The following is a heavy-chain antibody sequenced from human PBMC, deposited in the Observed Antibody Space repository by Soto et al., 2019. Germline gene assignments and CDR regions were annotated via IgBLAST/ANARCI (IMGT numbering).Heavy chain of an antibody. CDR3: AKDQSHAFDI. J-gene: IGHJ3*02. V-gene: IGHV3-30*18. CDR1: GFTFSTYG. CDR2: LSYDGSDK. Sequence: QVQLVESGGGVVQPGRSLRLSCVASGFTFSTYGMYWFRQAPGKGLAWVSVLSYDGSDKYYADSVKGRFTISRDNSKNPLYLQMNSLRAEDTAVYYCAKDQSHAFDIWGQGTMVTVSS.